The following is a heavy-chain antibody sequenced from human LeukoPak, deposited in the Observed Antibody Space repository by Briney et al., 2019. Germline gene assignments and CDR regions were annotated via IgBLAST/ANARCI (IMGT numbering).Heavy chain of an antibody. D-gene: IGHD6-19*01. CDR1: GVSISSYY. CDR3: ARVGGIAVAGYFDY. CDR2: IYTSGST. V-gene: IGHV4-4*07. Sequence: SETLSLTCTVSGVSISSYYWSWIRQPAGKGLEWIGRIYTSGSTNYNPSLKSRVTMSVDTSKNQFSLKLSSVTAADTAVYYCARVGGIAVAGYFDYWGQGTLVTVSS. J-gene: IGHJ4*02.